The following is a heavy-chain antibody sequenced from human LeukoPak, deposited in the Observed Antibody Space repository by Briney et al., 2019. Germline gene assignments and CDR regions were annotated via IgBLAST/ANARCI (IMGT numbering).Heavy chain of an antibody. V-gene: IGHV4-34*01. Sequence: SETLSLTCAVYGGSFSGYYWSWIRQPPGKGLEWIGEINHSGSTNYNPSLKSRVIISVDTSKNQFSLKLSSVTAADTAVYYCARVGSGSYPNAWGQGTLVTVSS. CDR3: ARVGSGSYPNA. CDR1: GGSFSGYY. D-gene: IGHD3-10*01. J-gene: IGHJ5*02. CDR2: INHSGST.